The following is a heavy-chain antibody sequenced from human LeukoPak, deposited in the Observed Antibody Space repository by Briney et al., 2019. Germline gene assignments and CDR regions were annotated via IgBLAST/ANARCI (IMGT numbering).Heavy chain of an antibody. V-gene: IGHV4-4*07. CDR1: GASINSYY. D-gene: IGHD3-22*01. J-gene: IGHJ1*01. Sequence: SETRSLTCSVSGASINSYYWSWIRQSAGKGLEYIGRVYTTGGTHYNPTLKSRLTLSEDTSKNQFYLTLSSVTAADTAVYYCATGSGYYRGAEYFEYWGQGILVTVSS. CDR2: VYTTGGT. CDR3: ATGSGYYRGAEYFEY.